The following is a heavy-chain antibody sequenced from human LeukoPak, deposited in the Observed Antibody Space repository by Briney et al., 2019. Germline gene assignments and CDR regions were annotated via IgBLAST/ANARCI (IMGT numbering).Heavy chain of an antibody. CDR1: GYTFTDSY. D-gene: IGHD3-10*01. CDR3: ARDGRLTIFVRGIITEGSPPKN. V-gene: IGHV1-2*02. J-gene: IGHJ4*02. CDR2: INPKTGGT. Sequence: ASVKVSCKASGYTFTDSYMHWVRQAPGQGLEWMGWINPKTGGTNYAQRLKGRVTMTRDTSIRTAYMELNSLRSDDTAVYYCARDGRLTIFVRGIITEGSPPKNWGQGTLVTVSS.